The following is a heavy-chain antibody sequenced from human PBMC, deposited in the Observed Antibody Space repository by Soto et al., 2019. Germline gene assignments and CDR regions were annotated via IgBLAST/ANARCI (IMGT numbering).Heavy chain of an antibody. J-gene: IGHJ4*02. CDR3: AKLQAYSDGPGADFDY. V-gene: IGHV3-23*01. D-gene: IGHD5-18*01. Sequence: EVQLLESGGGLVQPGGSLRLSCAASGFTFSSYAMSWVRQAPGKGLEWVSAISGSGGSTDYVDSVKGRFTISRDNSKNTLYLQVNSLRGEDTAVYYGAKLQAYSDGPGADFDYWGQGTLVHVSS. CDR1: GFTFSSYA. CDR2: ISGSGGST.